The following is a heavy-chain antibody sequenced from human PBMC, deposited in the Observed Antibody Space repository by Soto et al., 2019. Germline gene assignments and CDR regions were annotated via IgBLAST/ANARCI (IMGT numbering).Heavy chain of an antibody. CDR1: GFTFSSYA. V-gene: IGHV3-30-3*01. CDR3: ARSKWELRAFDI. D-gene: IGHD1-26*01. J-gene: IGHJ3*02. CDR2: ISYDGSNK. Sequence: GGSLRLSCAASGFTFSSYAMHWVRQAPGKGLEWVAVISYDGSNKYYADSVKGRFTISRDNSKNTLYLQMNSLRAEDTAVYYCARSKWELRAFDIWGQGTMVTVS.